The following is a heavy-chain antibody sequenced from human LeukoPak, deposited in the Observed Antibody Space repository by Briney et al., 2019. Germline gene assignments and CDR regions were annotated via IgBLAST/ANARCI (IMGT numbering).Heavy chain of an antibody. D-gene: IGHD3-22*01. CDR1: GFTFSGYS. CDR3: ARSSSGYYFDY. Sequence: GGSLRLSCAASGFTFSGYSMNWVRQAPGKGLEWVSSISSSSSYIYYADSVKGRFTISRDNAKSSLYLQMNSLRAEDTAVYYCARSSSGYYFDYWGQGTLVAVSS. V-gene: IGHV3-21*01. CDR2: ISSSSSYI. J-gene: IGHJ4*02.